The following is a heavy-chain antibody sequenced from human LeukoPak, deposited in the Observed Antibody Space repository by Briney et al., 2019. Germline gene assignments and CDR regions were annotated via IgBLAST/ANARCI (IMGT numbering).Heavy chain of an antibody. CDR3: ARDFDSSCFDY. Sequence: GGSLRLSCAASGFTFSSYGMHWVRQAPGKGLEWVAVIWYDGGNKYYTDSVKGRFTISRDNSKNTLYLQMNSLRAEDTAVYYCARDFDSSCFDYWGQGTLVTVSS. CDR2: IWYDGGNK. CDR1: GFTFSSYG. J-gene: IGHJ4*02. V-gene: IGHV3-33*01. D-gene: IGHD6-13*01.